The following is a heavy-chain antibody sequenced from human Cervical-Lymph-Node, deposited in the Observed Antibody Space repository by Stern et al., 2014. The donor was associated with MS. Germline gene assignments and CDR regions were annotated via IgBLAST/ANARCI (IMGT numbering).Heavy chain of an antibody. Sequence: QVQLVQSGAEVKKPGSSVKVSCKASGDTFRSYAITGVRQVPGQGLKCLGGIPPVFGTTNYAQKFQGRVTITADQSTNTAYMELMTLRSEDTAVYYCARGGGLVGYFDYWGQGTLVSVSS. J-gene: IGHJ4*02. V-gene: IGHV1-69*01. CDR1: GDTFRSYA. CDR3: ARGGGLVGYFDY. CDR2: IPPVFGTT. D-gene: IGHD1-26*01.